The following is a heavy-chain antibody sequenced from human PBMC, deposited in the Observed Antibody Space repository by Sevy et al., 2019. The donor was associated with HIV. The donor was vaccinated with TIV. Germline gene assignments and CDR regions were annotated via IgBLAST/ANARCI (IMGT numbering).Heavy chain of an antibody. J-gene: IGHJ4*02. CDR1: AFTFSSYG. Sequence: GGSLRLSCAASAFTFSSYGMHWVRQAPGKGLEWVAVISYDGSNKYYADSVKGRFTISRDNSKNTLYLQMNSLRAEDTAVYYCAKDPDGSSWYWGGSYFDYWGQGTLVTVSS. V-gene: IGHV3-30*18. CDR2: ISYDGSNK. D-gene: IGHD6-13*01. CDR3: AKDPDGSSWYWGGSYFDY.